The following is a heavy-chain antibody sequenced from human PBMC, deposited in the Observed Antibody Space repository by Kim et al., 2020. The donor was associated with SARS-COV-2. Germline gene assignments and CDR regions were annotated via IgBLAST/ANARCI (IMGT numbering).Heavy chain of an antibody. CDR2: ISWNSGSI. CDR3: AKDIGGLGSYYYYGMDV. CDR1: GFTFGDYA. V-gene: IGHV3-9*01. Sequence: GGSLRLSCAASGFTFGDYAMHWVRQAPGKGLEWVSGISWNSGSIGYADSVKGRFTISRDNAKNSLYLQMNSLRAEDTALYYCAKDIGGLGSYYYYGMDVWGQGTTVTVSS. J-gene: IGHJ6*02. D-gene: IGHD3-16*01.